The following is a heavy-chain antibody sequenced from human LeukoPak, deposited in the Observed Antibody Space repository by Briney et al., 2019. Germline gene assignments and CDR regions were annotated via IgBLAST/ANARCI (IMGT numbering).Heavy chain of an antibody. CDR3: ARDRAAGTLGFDY. V-gene: IGHV4-31*03. Sequence: PSQTLSLTCTVSGGSISSGGYYWSWIRQHPGKGLEWIGYIYYSGSTYYNPSLKSRVTISVDTSKNQFSLKLSSVTAADTAVHYCARDRAAGTLGFDYWGQGTLVTVSS. D-gene: IGHD6-13*01. J-gene: IGHJ4*02. CDR1: GGSISSGGYY. CDR2: IYYSGST.